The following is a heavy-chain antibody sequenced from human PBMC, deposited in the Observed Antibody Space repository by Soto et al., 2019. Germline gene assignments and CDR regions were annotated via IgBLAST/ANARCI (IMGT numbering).Heavy chain of an antibody. CDR1: GGSISSYY. CDR2: IYYSGST. CDR3: VRLIGNSWLDF. J-gene: IGHJ5*01. Sequence: SETLSLTCTVSGGSISSYYWSWIRQPPGKGLEWIGYIYYSGSTNYNPSLKSRATISIDTSKNQVSLKLSSVTPEDTAVYYCVRLIGNSWLDFWGQGTLVTVSS. V-gene: IGHV4-59*12. D-gene: IGHD1-26*01.